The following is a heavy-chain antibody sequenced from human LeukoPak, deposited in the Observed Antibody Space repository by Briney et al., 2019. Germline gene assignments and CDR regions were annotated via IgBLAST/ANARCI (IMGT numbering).Heavy chain of an antibody. CDR3: ARAVVGSGYDYFDY. CDR1: GFTFSNYN. CDR2: ISSGGSYI. D-gene: IGHD5-12*01. Sequence: GGSLRLSCAASGFTFSNYNMNWVRQAPGKGLEWVSFISSGGSYIYYTDSVKGRFTISRDNAKNSLFLQMNSLRAEDTAVYFCARAVVGSGYDYFDYWGQGALVTVSS. J-gene: IGHJ4*02. V-gene: IGHV3-21*01.